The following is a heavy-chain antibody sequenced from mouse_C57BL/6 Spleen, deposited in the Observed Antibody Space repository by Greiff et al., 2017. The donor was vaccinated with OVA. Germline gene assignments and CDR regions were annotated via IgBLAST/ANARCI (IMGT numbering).Heavy chain of an antibody. D-gene: IGHD1-1*01. CDR2: INYDGSST. CDR3: ARGFITTVAFDV. CDR1: GFTFSDYY. Sequence: EVKLVESEGGLVQPGSSMKLSCTASGFTFSDYYMAWVRQVPEKGLEWVANINYDGSSTYYLDSLKSRFIISRDNAKNILYLQMSSLKSEDTATYYCARGFITTVAFDVWGTGTTVTVSS. V-gene: IGHV5-16*01. J-gene: IGHJ1*03.